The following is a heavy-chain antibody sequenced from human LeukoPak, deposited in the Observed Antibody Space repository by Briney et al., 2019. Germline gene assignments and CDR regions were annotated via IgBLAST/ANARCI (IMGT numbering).Heavy chain of an antibody. Sequence: SETLSVTRAVYGGSFSGYYWSWIRQPPGKGLEWIGEINHSGSTNYNPSLKSRVTISVDTSKNQFSLKLSSVTAADTAVYYCARGPPRIAAAGTGYFQHWG. CDR1: GGSFSGYY. J-gene: IGHJ1*01. CDR2: INHSGST. V-gene: IGHV4-34*01. CDR3: ARGPPRIAAAGTGYFQH. D-gene: IGHD6-13*01.